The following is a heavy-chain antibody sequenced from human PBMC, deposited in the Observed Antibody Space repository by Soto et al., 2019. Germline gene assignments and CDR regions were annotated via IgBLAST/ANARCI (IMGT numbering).Heavy chain of an antibody. D-gene: IGHD3-3*01. CDR1: GFTFSSYA. CDR3: ARDASGYYGPSPQYFYYYGMDV. V-gene: IGHV3-30-3*01. Sequence: QVQLVESGGGVVQPGRSLRLSCAASGFTFSSYAMHWVRQAPGKGLEWVAAMSYDGSNNYYADSVKGRFTISRDNSKNRLYLQMNGLRAVDTAVYYCARDASGYYGPSPQYFYYYGMDVWGQGTTVTVSS. CDR2: MSYDGSNN. J-gene: IGHJ6*02.